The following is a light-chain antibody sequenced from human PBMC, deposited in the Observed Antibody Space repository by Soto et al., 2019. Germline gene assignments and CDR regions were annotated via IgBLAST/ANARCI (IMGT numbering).Light chain of an antibody. CDR2: KAS. Sequence: DIEMTHSPSVLSASVGDRVTITCRASQSISSWLAWYQQKPGKAPNLLIHKASHLESGVPSRFSGSGSGTEFTLTISSLQPGDYANYYCQHYNSYPWTLGQGTKVDIK. CDR1: QSISSW. CDR3: QHYNSYPWT. V-gene: IGKV1-5*03. J-gene: IGKJ1*01.